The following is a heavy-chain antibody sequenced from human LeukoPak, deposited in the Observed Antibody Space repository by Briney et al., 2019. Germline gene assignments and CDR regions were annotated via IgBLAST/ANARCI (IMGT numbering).Heavy chain of an antibody. CDR1: GFTFCNAW. CDR2: IKSKTDGGTT. CDR3: TTDVVVAQGDY. D-gene: IGHD2-21*01. J-gene: IGHJ4*02. V-gene: IGHV3-15*01. Sequence: PAGSLRRSRAAPGFTFCNAWMSCIRQAPGKGLHSLGRIKSKTDGGTTDYAAPVKGRFTISRDDSKNTLYLQMNSLKTEDTAVYYCTTDVVVAQGDYWGQGTLVTVSS.